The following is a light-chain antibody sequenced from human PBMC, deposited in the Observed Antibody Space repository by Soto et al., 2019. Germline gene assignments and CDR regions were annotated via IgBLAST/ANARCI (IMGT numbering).Light chain of an antibody. J-gene: IGKJ1*01. CDR1: QSISSW. CDR2: KAS. V-gene: IGKV1-5*03. Sequence: DIQMTQSPATRSASVGYRVTITGPASQSISSWVAWYQQKPGKAPKLLIYKASTLESGVPSNVSGSGSGTEFTLSISSLQPEDFATYYCQQYNSYQWTFAQGTKVDIK. CDR3: QQYNSYQWT.